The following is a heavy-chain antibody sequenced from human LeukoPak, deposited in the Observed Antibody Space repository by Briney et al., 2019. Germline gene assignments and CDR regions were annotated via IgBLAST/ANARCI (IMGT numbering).Heavy chain of an antibody. D-gene: IGHD6-13*01. Sequence: SETLSLTCSVSGYSITSGYYWGWIRQPPGKGLEWIGYIHYSGSTNHNPSLKSRVTISVDTSKNQFSLKLSSVTAADTAVYYCASAIAAAATYAFDIWGQGTMVTVSS. CDR2: IHYSGST. CDR3: ASAIAAAATYAFDI. J-gene: IGHJ3*02. V-gene: IGHV4-61*01. CDR1: GYSITSGYY.